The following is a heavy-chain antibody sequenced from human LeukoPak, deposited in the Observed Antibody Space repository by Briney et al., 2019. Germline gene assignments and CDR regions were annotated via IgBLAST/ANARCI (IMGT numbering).Heavy chain of an antibody. Sequence: GGSLRLSCAASGFTFGSYGMHWVRQAPGKGLEWVAVISYDGSNKYYADSVKGRFTISRDNSKNTLYLQMNSLRAEDTAVYYCAKEALYSSSFDYWGQGIMVTVSS. V-gene: IGHV3-30*18. CDR1: GFTFGSYG. D-gene: IGHD6-13*01. CDR3: AKEALYSSSFDY. J-gene: IGHJ4*02. CDR2: ISYDGSNK.